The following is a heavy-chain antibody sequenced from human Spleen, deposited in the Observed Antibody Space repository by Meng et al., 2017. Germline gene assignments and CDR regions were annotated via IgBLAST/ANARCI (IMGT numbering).Heavy chain of an antibody. D-gene: IGHD4/OR15-4a*01. CDR1: GYSFTVYW. V-gene: IGHV5-51*01. J-gene: IGHJ5*02. CDR3: ARHPNGP. Sequence: KVSCKGSGYSFTVYWIAWVRQMPGKGLEWMGIIYPGDSDSKYSPSFQGHVTISADKSTSTTYLQWSSLKASDTAMYYCARHPNGPWGQGTLVTVSS. CDR2: IYPGDSDS.